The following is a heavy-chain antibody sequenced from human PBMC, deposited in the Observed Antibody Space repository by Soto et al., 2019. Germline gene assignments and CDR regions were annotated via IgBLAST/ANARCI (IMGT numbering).Heavy chain of an antibody. V-gene: IGHV1-69*01. CDR3: ARNFKNVVEPATQRDFYYYGMDV. J-gene: IGHJ6*02. Sequence: QVQLVQSGAEVKKPGSSVKVSCKASGASFSIYAISWVRRAPGQGLEWMGGIIPLFGTPNYAQNFQGRVTITADESTTTAYMELMSLRSDDTAVYYCARNFKNVVEPATQRDFYYYGMDVWGQGTTVTVSS. CDR2: IIPLFGTP. CDR1: GASFSIYA. D-gene: IGHD2-2*01.